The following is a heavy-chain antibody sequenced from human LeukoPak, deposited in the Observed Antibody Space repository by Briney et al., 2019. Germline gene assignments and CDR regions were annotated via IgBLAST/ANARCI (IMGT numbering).Heavy chain of an antibody. Sequence: PGGSLRLSCAASGFTVSSNYMSWVRQAPGKGLEWVANIKQDGSEKYYVDSVKGRFTISRDNAKNSLYLQMNSLRAEDTAVYYCARVGGPILDAFDIWGQGTMVTVSS. CDR1: GFTVSSNY. D-gene: IGHD3-16*01. V-gene: IGHV3-7*01. CDR2: IKQDGSEK. CDR3: ARVGGPILDAFDI. J-gene: IGHJ3*02.